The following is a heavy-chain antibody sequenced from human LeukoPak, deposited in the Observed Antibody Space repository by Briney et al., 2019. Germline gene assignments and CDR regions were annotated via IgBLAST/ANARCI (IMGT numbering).Heavy chain of an antibody. Sequence: GGSLRLSCAASGFTFSSYSMNWVRQAPGKGLVWVSSISSSSSYIYYADSVKGRFTISRDNAKNSLYLQMNSLRAEDTAVYYCARVSSGSYSLDYWGQGTLVTVSS. CDR1: GFTFSSYS. J-gene: IGHJ4*02. CDR2: ISSSSSYI. CDR3: ARVSSGSYSLDY. D-gene: IGHD1-26*01. V-gene: IGHV3-21*04.